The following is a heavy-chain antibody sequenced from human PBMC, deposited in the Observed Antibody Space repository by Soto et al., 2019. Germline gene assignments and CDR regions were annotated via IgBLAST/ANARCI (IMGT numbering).Heavy chain of an antibody. V-gene: IGHV5-51*01. CDR3: ARLLGYSYGHQEFFDY. D-gene: IGHD5-18*01. Sequence: ALKISCMGSGYSFNSYWIGWVRQMPGKGLEWMGIIYPGDFDTRYSPSFQGHVTMSVDKSINTAYLQWSSLETSDTAMYYCARLLGYSYGHQEFFDYWGQGTPGTVS. CDR1: GYSFNSYW. J-gene: IGHJ4*02. CDR2: IYPGDFDT.